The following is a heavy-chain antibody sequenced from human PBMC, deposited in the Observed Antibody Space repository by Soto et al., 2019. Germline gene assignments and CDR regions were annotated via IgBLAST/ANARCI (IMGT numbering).Heavy chain of an antibody. CDR2: ISAYNGQA. CDR3: ARDPHEFWNSYLFDP. CDR1: GYPFDTYG. J-gene: IGHJ5*02. D-gene: IGHD3-3*01. V-gene: IGHV1-18*01. Sequence: ASVKVSCKASGYPFDTYGINWVRQAPGQRPEWMGWISAYNGQADYAQNFQGRVTMATDTSTNTAYMELRNLRSDDTAVYYCARDPHEFWNSYLFDPWGPGTLVTV.